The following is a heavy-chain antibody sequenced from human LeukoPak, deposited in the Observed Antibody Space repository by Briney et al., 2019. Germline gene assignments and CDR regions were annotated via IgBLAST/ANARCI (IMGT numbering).Heavy chain of an antibody. CDR2: ISYDGSNK. CDR1: GFTFSSYA. J-gene: IGHJ6*02. V-gene: IGHV3-30*04. Sequence: GGSLRLSCAASGFTFSSYAMHRVRQAPGKGLEWVAVISYDGSNKYYADSVKGRFTISRDNSKNTLYLQMNSLRAEDTAVYYCARSRSLYGMDVWGQGTTVTVSS. CDR3: ARSRSLYGMDV. D-gene: IGHD1-14*01.